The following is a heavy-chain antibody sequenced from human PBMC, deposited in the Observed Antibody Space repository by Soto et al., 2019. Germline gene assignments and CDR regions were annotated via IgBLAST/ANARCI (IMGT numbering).Heavy chain of an antibody. Sequence: QVQLVQSGADVKEPGASVKVSCKASGYSLSDYYIHWVRQAPGQGLEWVAMINPDDGDTRYAQRFQGRVTVTRDTSTSTVYMEMSNLRSEDTALYYCTRDRPHAWLDPWGQGTLVTVSS. V-gene: IGHV1-46*01. CDR2: INPDDGDT. J-gene: IGHJ5*02. CDR1: GYSLSDYY. CDR3: TRDRPHAWLDP.